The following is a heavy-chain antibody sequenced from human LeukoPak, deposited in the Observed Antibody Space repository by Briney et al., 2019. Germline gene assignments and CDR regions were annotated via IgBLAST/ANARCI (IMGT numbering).Heavy chain of an antibody. CDR3: ARSIGPGCSSTSCFVSFDY. D-gene: IGHD2-2*01. CDR2: IYPGDSDT. CDR1: GYIFTTYW. V-gene: IGHV5-51*01. Sequence: LKISCEGSGYIFTTYWIAWGRQMPGKGVEWMRIIYPGDSDTRYSPSFQGQVTISADKSVRTAYLQWTSLNASDTAMYYCARSIGPGCSSTSCFVSFDYWGQGTLLTVSS. J-gene: IGHJ4*02.